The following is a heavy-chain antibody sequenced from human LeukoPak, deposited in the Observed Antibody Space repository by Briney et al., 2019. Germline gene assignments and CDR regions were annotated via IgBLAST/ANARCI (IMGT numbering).Heavy chain of an antibody. Sequence: GGSLRLSCAASGFRFSDYWMHWVRQAPGKGLVWVSRISSDGTTTSYADSVKGRSTISRDNAKSTLYLQMNSLRGEDTAVYYCARAPGRNEAFDMWGQGTMVTVSS. J-gene: IGHJ3*02. CDR1: GFRFSDYW. D-gene: IGHD1-26*01. V-gene: IGHV3-74*01. CDR2: ISSDGTTT. CDR3: ARAPGRNEAFDM.